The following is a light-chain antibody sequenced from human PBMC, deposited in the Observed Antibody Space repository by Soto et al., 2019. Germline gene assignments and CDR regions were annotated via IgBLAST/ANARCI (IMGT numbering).Light chain of an antibody. V-gene: IGKV3-20*01. CDR3: QQYGSSPQEGVWT. CDR2: GAS. Sequence: EIVLTQSPGTLSLSPGERATLSCRASQSVSSSYLAWYQQRPGQAPRLLIYGASNRATGIPDRFSGSGSGTDFTLTISRLEPEGFAVYYCQQYGSSPQEGVWTFGQGTKVDIK. J-gene: IGKJ1*01. CDR1: QSVSSSY.